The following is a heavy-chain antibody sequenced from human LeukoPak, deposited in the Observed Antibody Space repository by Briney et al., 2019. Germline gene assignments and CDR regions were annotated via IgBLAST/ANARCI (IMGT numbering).Heavy chain of an antibody. CDR1: GFTFSSYA. V-gene: IGHV3-23*01. D-gene: IGHD3-22*01. CDR3: AKGSVPITMIVVVTPFDY. J-gene: IGHJ4*02. Sequence: GSLRLSCAASGFTFSSYAMSWVRQAPGKGLEWVSAISGSGGSTYYADSVKGRFTISRVNSKNTLYLQMNSLRAEDTAVYYCAKGSVPITMIVVVTPFDYWGQGTLVTVSS. CDR2: ISGSGGST.